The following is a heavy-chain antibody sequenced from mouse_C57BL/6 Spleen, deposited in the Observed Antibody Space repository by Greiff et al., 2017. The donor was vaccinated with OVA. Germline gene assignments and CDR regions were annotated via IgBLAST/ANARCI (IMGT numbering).Heavy chain of an antibody. CDR3: ARKITTVVAYYAMEY. CDR2: IDPSDSYT. D-gene: IGHD1-1*01. V-gene: IGHV1-50*01. CDR1: GYTFTSYW. J-gene: IGHJ4*01. Sequence: VQLQQPGAELVKPGASVKLSCKASGYTFTSYWMQWVKQRPGQGLEWIGEIDPSDSYTNYNQKFKGKATLTVDTSSSTAYMQLSSLTSEDSAVYYCARKITTVVAYYAMEYWGQGTSVTVSS.